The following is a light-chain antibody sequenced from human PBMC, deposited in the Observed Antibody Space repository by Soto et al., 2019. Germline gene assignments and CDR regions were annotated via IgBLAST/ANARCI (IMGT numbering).Light chain of an antibody. Sequence: QSVLTQPPSASGPPGQRVAIPCSGSTSNIGSKYVYWYQQLPGTAPKLVIYRNNQRPSGVPERFSGSKSGTSASLAISGLRSESEAVYCCAVWEGSRSECVVGAGTQLPVL. J-gene: IGLJ3*02. V-gene: IGLV1-47*01. CDR2: RNN. CDR1: TSNIGSKY. CDR3: AVWEGSRSECV.